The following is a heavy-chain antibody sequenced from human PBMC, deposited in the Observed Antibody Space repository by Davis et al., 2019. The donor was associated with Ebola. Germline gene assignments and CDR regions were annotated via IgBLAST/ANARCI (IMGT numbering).Heavy chain of an antibody. V-gene: IGHV1-69*10. Sequence: SVSVSCKASLCTFSSYAISWVRQAPGQGLAWMGRIISILGITNYAQKFQGRVTITADKSTSTVYMELSSLRSEDTAVYYRARDQTTVYTNWFDPWGQGTLVTVSS. CDR2: IISILGIT. J-gene: IGHJ5*02. CDR1: LCTFSSYA. D-gene: IGHD4-11*01. CDR3: ARDQTTVYTNWFDP.